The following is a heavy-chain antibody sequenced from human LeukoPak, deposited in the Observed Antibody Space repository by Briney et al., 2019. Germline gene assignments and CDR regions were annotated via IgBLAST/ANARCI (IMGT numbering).Heavy chain of an antibody. CDR1: GFTFTNAW. D-gene: IGHD2-21*01. Sequence: GGTLRLSCAASGFTFTNAWMNWVRQAPGKGLEWVGGIKSKTDGGTTDYATPVKGRFTISRDDSKNTLYLQMNSLKTEDTALYYCTAGSLGDGGRNNWFDPWGQGTLVTVSS. V-gene: IGHV3-15*01. J-gene: IGHJ5*02. CDR2: IKSKTDGGTT. CDR3: TAGSLGDGGRNNWFDP.